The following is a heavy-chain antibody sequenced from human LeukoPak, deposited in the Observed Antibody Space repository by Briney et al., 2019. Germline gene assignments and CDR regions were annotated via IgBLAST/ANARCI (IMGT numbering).Heavy chain of an antibody. CDR1: GFTFSSYA. Sequence: GGSLRLSCAASGFTFSSYAMSWVRQAPGKGLEWVSAISGSGGSTYYADSVKGRFTISRDNSKNTLYLQMNSLRAEDTAVYYCAKAKLPLQVPASFFDYWGQGTLVTVSS. V-gene: IGHV3-23*01. CDR2: ISGSGGST. D-gene: IGHD2-2*01. CDR3: AKAKLPLQVPASFFDY. J-gene: IGHJ4*02.